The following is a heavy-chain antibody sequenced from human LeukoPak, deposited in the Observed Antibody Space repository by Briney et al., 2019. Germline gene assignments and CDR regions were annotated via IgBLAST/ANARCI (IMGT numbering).Heavy chain of an antibody. D-gene: IGHD3-10*01. J-gene: IGHJ4*02. V-gene: IGHV3-30*18. CDR2: ISYDGSNK. CDR3: AKDSTHPLLLLWFGEFIDY. Sequence: GGSLRLSCAASGFTFSSYGMHWVRQAPGKGLEWVAVISYDGSNKYYADSVKGRFTISRDNSKNTLYLQMNSLRAEDTAVYYCAKDSTHPLLLLWFGEFIDYWGQGTLVTVSS. CDR1: GFTFSSYG.